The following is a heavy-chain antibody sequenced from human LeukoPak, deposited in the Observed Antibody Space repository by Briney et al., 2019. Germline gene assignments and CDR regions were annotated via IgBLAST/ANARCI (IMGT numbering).Heavy chain of an antibody. CDR2: ITSSGGRI. J-gene: IGHJ4*02. V-gene: IGHV3-23*01. CDR1: GFTFSSYS. D-gene: IGHD5-18*01. Sequence: GGSLRLSCAASGFTFSSYSMNWVRQAPGRGLEWVPDITSSGGRINYADSVKGRFTISRDNSKSTLYLQMNSLRAEDTALYYCAKARYSYGIDYWGQGTLVTVSS. CDR3: AKARYSYGIDY.